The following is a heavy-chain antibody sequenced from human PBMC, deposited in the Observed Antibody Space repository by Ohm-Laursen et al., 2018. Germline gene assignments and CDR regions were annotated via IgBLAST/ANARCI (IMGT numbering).Heavy chain of an antibody. D-gene: IGHD5-12*01. J-gene: IGHJ4*02. CDR2: IKGDGSET. Sequence: SLRFSCSASGFTFSSDWMHWVRQAPGEGLVWVSRIKGDGSETNYADSVKGRFTISRDNAKNTLYLQMNSLRGDDTAVYYCARAQRLVASANDYWGQGTLVTVSS. V-gene: IGHV3-74*01. CDR3: ARAQRLVASANDY. CDR1: GFTFSSDW.